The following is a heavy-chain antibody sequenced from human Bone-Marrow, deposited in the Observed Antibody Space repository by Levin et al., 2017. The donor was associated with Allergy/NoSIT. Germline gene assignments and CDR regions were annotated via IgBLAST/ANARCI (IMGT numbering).Heavy chain of an antibody. CDR2: INPNNGAT. J-gene: IGHJ2*01. D-gene: IGHD4-17*01. CDR3: ARDPAVTRDWYFDL. Sequence: VASVKVSCKASGFAFTDYYMHWVRQAPGQGLEWLGWINPNNGATKYALKFQDRVTMTRDTSISTAYMEFRRLRSDDTAVFYCARDPAVTRDWYFDLWGRGTLVSVSS. V-gene: IGHV1-2*02. CDR1: GFAFTDYY.